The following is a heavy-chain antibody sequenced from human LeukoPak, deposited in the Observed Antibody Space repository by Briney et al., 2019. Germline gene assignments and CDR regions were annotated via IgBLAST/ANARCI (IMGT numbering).Heavy chain of an antibody. Sequence: GGSLRLSCAASGFTFSSYWMSWVRQAPGKGLEWVANIKQDGSEKYYVDSVKGRFTISRDNAKNSLYLQTNSLRAEDTAVYYCARDRRSEGGVRASFDYWGQGTLVTVSS. CDR2: IKQDGSEK. J-gene: IGHJ4*02. V-gene: IGHV3-7*01. CDR3: ARDRRSEGGVRASFDY. CDR1: GFTFSSYW. D-gene: IGHD3-10*01.